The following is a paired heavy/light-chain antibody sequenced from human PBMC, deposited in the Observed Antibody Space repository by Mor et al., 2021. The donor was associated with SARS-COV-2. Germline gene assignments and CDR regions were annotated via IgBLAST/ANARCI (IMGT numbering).Light chain of an antibody. CDR3: QQYDNWPYS. CDR2: GAS. Sequence: EIVMTQSPATLSVSPGERATLSCRASQSVTGNLAWYQQKPGQAPRLLIYGASTRATGIPARFSGSGSGTEFTLTISSLQSEDFVVYYCQQYDNWPYSFGQGTKLEIK. CDR1: QSVTGN. V-gene: IGKV3-15*01. J-gene: IGKJ2*03.
Heavy chain of an antibody. CDR1: GFTFSSYS. D-gene: IGHD1-1*01. V-gene: IGHV3-21*01. Sequence: EVQLVESGGGLVTPGGSLRLSCAASGFTFSSYSMNWVRQAPGKGLEWVSSISSGSSHIYYADSMKGRFTISRDNAKNLLFLQMNSLRAEDTAVYYCARQQEERRGLRYYYYHMDVWGQGTTVTVSS. CDR3: ARQQEERRGLRYYYYHMDV. J-gene: IGHJ6*02. CDR2: ISSGSSHI.